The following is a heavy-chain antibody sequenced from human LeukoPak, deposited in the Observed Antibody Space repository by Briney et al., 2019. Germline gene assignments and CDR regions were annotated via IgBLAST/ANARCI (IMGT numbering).Heavy chain of an antibody. CDR1: GFTFSSYS. Sequence: GGSLRLSCAASGFTFSSYSMNWVRQAPGKGLEWVSYISSSSSTIYYADSVKGRFTISRDNAKNSLYLQMNSLRAEDTAVYYCARDITMVRGVIGYWGQGTLVTVPS. J-gene: IGHJ4*02. D-gene: IGHD3-10*01. CDR2: ISSSSSTI. CDR3: ARDITMVRGVIGY. V-gene: IGHV3-48*04.